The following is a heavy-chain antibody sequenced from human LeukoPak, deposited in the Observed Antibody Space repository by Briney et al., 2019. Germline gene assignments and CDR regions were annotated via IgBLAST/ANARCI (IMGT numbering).Heavy chain of an antibody. D-gene: IGHD6-13*01. CDR1: GGSISSSYY. J-gene: IGHJ4*02. CDR2: IYYSGST. CDR3: ARGADSSSWYWPRGGGYYFDY. Sequence: SETLSLTCTVSGGSISSSYYWDWIRQPPGKGLEWIGSIYYSGSTNYNPSLKSRVTISVDTSKNQFSLKLSSVTAADTAVYYCARGADSSSWYWPRGGGYYFDYWGQGTLVTVSS. V-gene: IGHV4-39*07.